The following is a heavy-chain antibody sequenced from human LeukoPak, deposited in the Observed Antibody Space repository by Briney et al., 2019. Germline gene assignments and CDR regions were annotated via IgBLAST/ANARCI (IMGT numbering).Heavy chain of an antibody. CDR1: GFIFNNYW. V-gene: IGHV3-74*01. CDR2: INSDGSWT. Sequence: GGSLRLSCAASGFIFNNYWMNWVRQAPGKGLVWVSHINSDGSWTSYADSVKGRFTISKDNAKNTVYLQMNSLRAEDTAVYYCVSFYETYWGRGTLVTVSS. J-gene: IGHJ4*02. CDR3: VSFYETY. D-gene: IGHD2/OR15-2a*01.